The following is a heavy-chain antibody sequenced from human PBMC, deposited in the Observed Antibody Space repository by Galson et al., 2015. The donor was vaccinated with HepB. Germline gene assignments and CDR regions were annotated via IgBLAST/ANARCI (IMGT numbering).Heavy chain of an antibody. CDR2: ISSRSSTI. Sequence: SLRLSCAASGFSFSSYSMNWVRQAPGKGLEWVSYISSRSSTIYYADSVKGRYTISRDDAKNSLYLQMNSLRGEDTAVYYCARGYRVATTASSNDYDFDYWGQGTLVTVSS. J-gene: IGHJ4*02. V-gene: IGHV3-48*04. CDR1: GFSFSSYS. D-gene: IGHD5-12*01. CDR3: ARGYRVATTASSNDYDFDY.